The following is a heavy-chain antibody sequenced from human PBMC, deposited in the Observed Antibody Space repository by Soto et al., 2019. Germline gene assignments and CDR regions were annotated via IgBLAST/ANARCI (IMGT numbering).Heavy chain of an antibody. CDR2: IYHSGST. J-gene: IGHJ6*02. V-gene: IGHV4-4*02. CDR3: AKTGYSSSWRYYYYGMDV. D-gene: IGHD6-13*01. Sequence: SETLSLTCAVSGGSISSSNWWSWVRQPPGKGLEWIGEIYHSGSTNYNPSLKSRVTISVDKSKNQFSLKLSSVTAADTAVYYCAKTGYSSSWRYYYYGMDVWGQGTTVPSP. CDR1: GGSISSSNW.